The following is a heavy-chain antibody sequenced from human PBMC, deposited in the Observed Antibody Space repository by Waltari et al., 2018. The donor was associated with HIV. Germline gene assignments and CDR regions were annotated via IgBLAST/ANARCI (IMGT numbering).Heavy chain of an antibody. CDR3: AKDMSSDDAFDI. Sequence: EVQLVESGGGLVQHGRSLRLSCAASGFTFDDYAMHWVRQAPGKGLEWVSGISWNSGSLGYADSVKGRFTISRDNAKNSLYLQMNSLRAEDTALYYCAKDMSSDDAFDIWGQGTMVTVSS. CDR2: ISWNSGSL. V-gene: IGHV3-9*01. J-gene: IGHJ3*02. CDR1: GFTFDDYA.